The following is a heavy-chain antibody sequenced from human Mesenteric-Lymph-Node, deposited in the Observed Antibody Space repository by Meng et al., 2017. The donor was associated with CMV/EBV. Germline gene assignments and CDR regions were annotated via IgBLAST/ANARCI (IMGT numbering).Heavy chain of an antibody. J-gene: IGHJ4*02. CDR2: INPKSGGT. V-gene: IGHV1-2*02. CDR1: GYTFTDYY. CDR3: ARDRVGATLIEWGARDVRGGYLDY. D-gene: IGHD1-26*01. Sequence: ASVKVSCKASGYTFTDYYMHWVRQAPGQGLEWMGWINPKSGGTNYAQNFQGRVTMTRDTSITTAYMELSRLRSDDTAVYYCARDRVGATLIEWGARDVRGGYLDYWGQGTLVTVSS.